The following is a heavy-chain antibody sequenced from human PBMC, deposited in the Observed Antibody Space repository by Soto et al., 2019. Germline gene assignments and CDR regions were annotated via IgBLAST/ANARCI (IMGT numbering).Heavy chain of an antibody. J-gene: IGHJ5*02. CDR2: IIPIFGTA. Sequence: QVQLVQSGAEVKKPGSSVKVSCKASGGTFSSYAISWVRQAPGQGLEWMGGIIPIFGTANYAQKFQGRVTITAEESTSTAYMELSSLRSEDTAVYYCAISERGYCSGGSCYSGNWFDPWGQGTLVTVSS. V-gene: IGHV1-69*12. CDR3: AISERGYCSGGSCYSGNWFDP. D-gene: IGHD2-15*01. CDR1: GGTFSSYA.